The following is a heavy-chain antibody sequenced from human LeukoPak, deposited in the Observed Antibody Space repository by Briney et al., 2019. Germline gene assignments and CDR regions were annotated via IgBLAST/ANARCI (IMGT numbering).Heavy chain of an antibody. CDR1: GGTFSSYA. CDR2: IIPIFGTA. V-gene: IGHV1-69*05. Sequence: PVKVSCKASGGTFSSYAISWVRQAPGPGLGWMGGIIPIFGTANYAQTFPGRVTITTDGSTSTSYRELSSLRSKDTAVYYCAREGSYYDSSGFSDYSGPGTLVTVSS. J-gene: IGHJ4*02. D-gene: IGHD3-22*01. CDR3: AREGSYYDSSGFSDY.